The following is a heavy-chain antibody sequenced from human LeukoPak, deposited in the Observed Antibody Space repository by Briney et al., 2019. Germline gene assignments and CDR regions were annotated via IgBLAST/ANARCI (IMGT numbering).Heavy chain of an antibody. CDR3: ARAEGYYDSSGNDAFDI. J-gene: IGHJ3*02. Sequence: PGRSLRLSCAASRFTFSYYFMHWVRQAPGKGLEWVAVISHDGNNKDYADSVKGRFTTSRDNSKNTLFLQMNSLRAEDTAVYYCARAEGYYDSSGNDAFDIWGQGTMVTVSS. V-gene: IGHV3-30-3*01. CDR1: RFTFSYYF. D-gene: IGHD3-22*01. CDR2: ISHDGNNK.